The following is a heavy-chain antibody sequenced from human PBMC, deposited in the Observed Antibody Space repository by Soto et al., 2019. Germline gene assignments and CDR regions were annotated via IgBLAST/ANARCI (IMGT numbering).Heavy chain of an antibody. CDR2: MWFDGKHQ. V-gene: IGHV3-33*06. D-gene: IGHD3-10*01. CDR1: GFTFSTYG. J-gene: IGHJ4*02. CDR3: AKGSVRLVREVILNFDH. Sequence: PGGSLRLSCAASGFTFSTYGMHWVRQAPGKGLEWVAVMWFDGKHQYYADSVKGRFSISRDNPKNTMYLQMNSLRADDTAVYYCAKGSVRLVREVILNFDHWGQGSLVTVSS.